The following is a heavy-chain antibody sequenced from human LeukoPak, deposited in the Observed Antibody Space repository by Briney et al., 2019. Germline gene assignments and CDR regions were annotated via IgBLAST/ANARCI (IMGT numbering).Heavy chain of an antibody. CDR1: GGSLSSYS. CDR2: IYYSGGT. V-gene: IGHV4-59*08. J-gene: IGHJ6*02. D-gene: IGHD2-15*01. Sequence: SEALSLTCTVSGGSLSSYSWGWIRQPPGKGLEWIGYIYYSGGTNYNPSLKSRVTISVDTSKNQFSLKLSSVTAADTAVYYCARRREYCSSGSCYDYGMDVWGQGTTVTVSS. CDR3: ARRREYCSSGSCYDYGMDV.